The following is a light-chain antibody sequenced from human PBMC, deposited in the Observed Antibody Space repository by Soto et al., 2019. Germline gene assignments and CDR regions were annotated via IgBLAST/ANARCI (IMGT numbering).Light chain of an antibody. CDR3: QQSYSTPMWT. V-gene: IGKV1-39*01. Sequence: DIQMTQSPSSLSASVGDRVTITCRASQSISTYLNWYQQKPGKAPKVLIYGASSLQSGVPSRFSGSGSGTDFTLTISSLQPEDFATYYCQQSYSTPMWTFGQGTKVESK. J-gene: IGKJ1*01. CDR2: GAS. CDR1: QSISTY.